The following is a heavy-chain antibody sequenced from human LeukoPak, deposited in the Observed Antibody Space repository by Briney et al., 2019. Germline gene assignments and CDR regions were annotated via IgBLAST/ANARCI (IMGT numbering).Heavy chain of an antibody. CDR1: GGSISSSSYS. Sequence: PSETLSLTCTVSGGSISSSSYSWGWIRQPPGKGLEWFGSIYYSGSTYYNPSLKSRVTISVDTSKNQFSLKLSSVTAADTAVYYCARVVPRGALIDYWGQGTLVTVSS. D-gene: IGHD2-2*01. J-gene: IGHJ4*02. CDR2: IYYSGST. CDR3: ARVVPRGALIDY. V-gene: IGHV4-39*01.